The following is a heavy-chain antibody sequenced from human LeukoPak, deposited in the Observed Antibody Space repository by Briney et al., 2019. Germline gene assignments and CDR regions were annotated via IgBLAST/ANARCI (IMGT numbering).Heavy chain of an antibody. V-gene: IGHV3-23*01. CDR1: GFTFSTFA. Sequence: GGSLRLSCAASGFTFSTFAMIWVRQAPGKGLEWVSAISGSGGSTYYADSVKGRFTISRDNSKNTLYLQMNSLRAEDTAVYYCAKFYGDYGGDYWGQGTLVTVSS. CDR3: AKFYGDYGGDY. D-gene: IGHD4-17*01. J-gene: IGHJ4*02. CDR2: ISGSGGST.